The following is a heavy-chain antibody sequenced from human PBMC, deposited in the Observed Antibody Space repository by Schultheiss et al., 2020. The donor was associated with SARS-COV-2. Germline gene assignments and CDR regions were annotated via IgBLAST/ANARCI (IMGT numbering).Heavy chain of an antibody. Sequence: GESLKISCAASGFTVSSNYMSWVRQAPGKGLEWVSVIYSGGSTYYADSVKGRFTISRHNSKNTLYLQMNSLRAEDTAVYYCARLDIAVVPAAMRRGAFDIWGQGTLVTVSS. V-gene: IGHV3-53*01. D-gene: IGHD2-2*03. J-gene: IGHJ3*02. CDR1: GFTVSSNY. CDR2: IYSGGST. CDR3: ARLDIAVVPAAMRRGAFDI.